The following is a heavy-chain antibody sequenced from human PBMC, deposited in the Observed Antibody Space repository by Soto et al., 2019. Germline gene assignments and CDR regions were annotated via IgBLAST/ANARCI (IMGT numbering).Heavy chain of an antibody. CDR2: IKQDESDK. D-gene: IGHD3-22*01. CDR3: AADCYTMTCTHFHGYS. J-gene: IGHJ5*02. CDR1: GFRFRDYW. V-gene: IGHV3-7*03. Sequence: GGSLRVSCAVSGFRFRDYWMSWVRQAPGKGLEWVANIKQDESDKYYVDSVKGRFTISRDNAKNALYLQMNSLRVEDTAVYYCAADCYTMTCTHFHGYSWGQGTQVTVSS.